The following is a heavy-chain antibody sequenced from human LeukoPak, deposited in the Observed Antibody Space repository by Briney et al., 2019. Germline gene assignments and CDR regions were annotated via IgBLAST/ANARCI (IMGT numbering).Heavy chain of an antibody. D-gene: IGHD3-10*01. CDR2: ISGSGGST. Sequence: QSGGSLRLSCAASGFTFSSYAMSWVHQAPGKGLEWVSAISGSGGSTYYADSVKGRFTISRDNSKNTLYLQVNSLRAEDTAVYYCAKDPRRLWFGELNSYFDYWGQGTLVTVSS. J-gene: IGHJ4*02. CDR3: AKDPRRLWFGELNSYFDY. CDR1: GFTFSSYA. V-gene: IGHV3-23*01.